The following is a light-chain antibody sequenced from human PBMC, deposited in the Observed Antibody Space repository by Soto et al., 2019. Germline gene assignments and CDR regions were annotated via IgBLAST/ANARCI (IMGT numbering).Light chain of an antibody. Sequence: QSVLTQPASVSGSPGQSITISCTGTSSDVGSYNLVSWYQQHPGKAPKLMIYEGNKRPSEIPARFSASKSGNTASLIVSGLQPEDEAEYFCSSFADGFNVVFGGGTKLTVL. J-gene: IGLJ2*01. CDR2: EGN. CDR1: SSDVGSYNL. V-gene: IGLV2-23*01. CDR3: SSFADGFNVV.